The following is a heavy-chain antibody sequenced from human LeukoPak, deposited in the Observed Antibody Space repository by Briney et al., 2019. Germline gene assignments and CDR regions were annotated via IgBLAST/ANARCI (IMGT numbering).Heavy chain of an antibody. Sequence: GGSLRLSCAASGFTFSSYSMNWVRQAPGQGLEWVSSISSSSSYIYYADSVKGRFTISRDNAKNSLYLQMNSLRAEDTAVYYCASAYGSGSYFNRDYWGQGTLVTVSS. J-gene: IGHJ4*02. D-gene: IGHD3-10*01. CDR2: ISSSSSYI. V-gene: IGHV3-21*01. CDR1: GFTFSSYS. CDR3: ASAYGSGSYFNRDY.